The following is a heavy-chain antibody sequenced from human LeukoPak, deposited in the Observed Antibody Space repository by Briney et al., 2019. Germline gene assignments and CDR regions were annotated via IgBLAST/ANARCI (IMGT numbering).Heavy chain of an antibody. V-gene: IGHV1-2*02. CDR1: GYTFTSYG. CDR2: INPNSGGT. D-gene: IGHD3-22*01. Sequence: ASVTVSCKASGYTFTSYGISWVRQAPGQGLEWMGWINPNSGGTNYAKKFQGRVTMTRDTSISTAYMGLSRLRSDDTAVYYCARAQVYYYDSSGYYIFVYWGQGTLVTVSS. CDR3: ARAQVYYYDSSGYYIFVY. J-gene: IGHJ4*02.